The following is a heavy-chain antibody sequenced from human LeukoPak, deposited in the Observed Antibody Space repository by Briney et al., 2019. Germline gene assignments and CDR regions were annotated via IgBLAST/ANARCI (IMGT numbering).Heavy chain of an antibody. CDR3: ARGSSGYSTT. CDR2: INSDGSTT. Sequence: GGSLRLSCAASGFTFSRFWMGWVRQAPGKGLVWVSRINSDGSTTNYADSVQGRFSISRDNAKNTLYLQMNSLRAEDTAVYYCARGSSGYSTTWGQGTLVTVSS. CDR1: GFTFSRFW. V-gene: IGHV3-74*01. J-gene: IGHJ5*02. D-gene: IGHD6-13*01.